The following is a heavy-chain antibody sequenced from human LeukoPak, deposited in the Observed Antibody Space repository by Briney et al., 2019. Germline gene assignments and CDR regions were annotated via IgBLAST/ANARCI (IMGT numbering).Heavy chain of an antibody. CDR2: ISWNSASV. CDR3: AKDYGYSSSWYDY. J-gene: IGHJ4*02. V-gene: IGHV3-9*01. Sequence: GRSLRLSCEASGFTFDDYGMHWVRQAPGKGLEWVSTISWNSASVGYVDSVKGRFTIARNNAKKTLYLQMNSLRPEDTALYYCAKDYGYSSSWYDYWGQGTLVTVSS. CDR1: GFTFDDYG. D-gene: IGHD6-13*01.